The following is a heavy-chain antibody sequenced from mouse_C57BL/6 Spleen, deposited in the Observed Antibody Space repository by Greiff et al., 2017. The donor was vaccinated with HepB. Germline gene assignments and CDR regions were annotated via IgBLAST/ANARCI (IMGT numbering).Heavy chain of an antibody. CDR2: ISYDGSN. CDR3: AREGVSYAMDY. V-gene: IGHV3-6*01. J-gene: IGHJ4*01. CDR1: GYSITSGYY. Sequence: ESGPGLVKPSQSLSLTCSVTGYSITSGYYWNWIRQFPGNKLEWMGYISYDGSNNYNPSLKNRISITRDTSKNQFFLKLNSVTTEDTATYYCAREGVSYAMDYWGQGTSVTVSS. D-gene: IGHD6-2*01.